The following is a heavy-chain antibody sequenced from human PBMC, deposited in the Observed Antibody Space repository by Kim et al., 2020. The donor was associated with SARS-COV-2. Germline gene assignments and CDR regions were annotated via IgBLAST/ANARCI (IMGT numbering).Heavy chain of an antibody. CDR2: IYGSGST. V-gene: IGHV3-53*01. D-gene: IGHD2-2*01. CDR1: GFIVSSNY. Sequence: GGSLRLSCAASGFIVSSNYMNWVRQAPGKGLEWVSTIYGSGSTYYADSVKGRFTISRDNSKNTLDLQMNSLRVEDTAVYYCTGRYCSGTHCYWALAYWGQGTLVTVSS. J-gene: IGHJ4*02. CDR3: TGRYCSGTHCYWALAY.